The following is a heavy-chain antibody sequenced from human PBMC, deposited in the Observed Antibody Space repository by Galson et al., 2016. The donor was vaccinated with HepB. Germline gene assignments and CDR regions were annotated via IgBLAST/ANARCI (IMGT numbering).Heavy chain of an antibody. Sequence: RLSCAGSGSNFTNAWMSWVRQAPGKGPEWVGRIKSQDDGGTSDYVTAVVGRFSISRDASKNTLYLEMKSLKKEDTAVYYCTTGAYYDPFDYWGQGTLVTVSS. J-gene: IGHJ4*02. CDR2: IKSQDDGGTS. V-gene: IGHV3-15*01. CDR1: GSNFTNAW. CDR3: TTGAYYDPFDY. D-gene: IGHD4/OR15-4a*01.